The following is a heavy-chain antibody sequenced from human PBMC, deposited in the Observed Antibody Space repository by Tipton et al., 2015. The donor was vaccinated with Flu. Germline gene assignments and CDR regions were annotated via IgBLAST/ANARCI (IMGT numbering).Heavy chain of an antibody. J-gene: IGHJ4*02. CDR2: VKSDGSTT. V-gene: IGHV3-74*01. Sequence: SLRLSCAASGFTFSTYWMHWVRQAPGKGLVWVAHVKSDGSTTNYTDSVKGRFTISRDNAKNTLYLQMNSLRAEDTAVYYCAGAFDYWGQGTLVTVSS. CDR3: AGAFDY. CDR1: GFTFSTYW.